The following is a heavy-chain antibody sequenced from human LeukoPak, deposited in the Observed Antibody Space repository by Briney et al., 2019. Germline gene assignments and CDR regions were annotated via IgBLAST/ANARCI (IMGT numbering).Heavy chain of an antibody. CDR2: ISGSGGTST. CDR1: GFAFYYYA. CDR3: TTHRDGHNPLDY. D-gene: IGHD5-24*01. Sequence: GGSLRLSCGASGFAFYYYAMIWVRQAPGRGLEWVSGISGSGGTSTYYADSVQGRLTISRDNFKNTLYLQMDSLRAEDTAVYYCTTHRDGHNPLDYWGQGTLVTVSS. V-gene: IGHV3-23*01. J-gene: IGHJ4*02.